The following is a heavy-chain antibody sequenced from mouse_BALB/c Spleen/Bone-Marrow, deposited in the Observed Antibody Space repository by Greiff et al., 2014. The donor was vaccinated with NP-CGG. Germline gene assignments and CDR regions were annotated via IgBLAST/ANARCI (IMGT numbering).Heavy chain of an antibody. CDR2: IDPSDSET. J-gene: IGHJ2*01. V-gene: IGHV1-69*02. CDR3: ARNWVYFDY. CDR1: GYTFTSYW. D-gene: IGHD4-1*01. Sequence: VQLQQSGAELVKPGAPVKLSCKASGYTFTSYWMNWVKQRPGRGLEWIGRIDPSDSETHYNQKFKDKATLTVDKSPSTAYIQLSSLTSEDSAVYYCARNWVYFDYWGQGTTLTVSS.